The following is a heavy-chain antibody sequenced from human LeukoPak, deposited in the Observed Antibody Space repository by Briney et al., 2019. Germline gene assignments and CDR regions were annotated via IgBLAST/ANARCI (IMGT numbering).Heavy chain of an antibody. CDR2: IYSGGST. CDR1: GFPFSSYA. V-gene: IGHV3-66*04. J-gene: IGHJ4*02. D-gene: IGHD6-13*01. CDR3: ARHLDSSSWYPPVGY. Sequence: GGSLRLSCAASGFPFSSYAMSWVRQAPGKGLEWVSVIYSGGSTYYADSVKGRFTISRDNSKNTLYLQMNSLRAEDTAVYYCARHLDSSSWYPPVGYWGQGTLVTVSS.